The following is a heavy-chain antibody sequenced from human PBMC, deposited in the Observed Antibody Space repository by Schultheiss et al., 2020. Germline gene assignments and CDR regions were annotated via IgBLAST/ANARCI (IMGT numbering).Heavy chain of an antibody. CDR3: AKDQQQWMAFDY. Sequence: SLKISCAASGFTFSGYGMHWVRQAPGKGLEWVAVIWYDGSKKYYADSVKGRFTISRDNSKNTVFLQMHSLRAEDTAVYYCAKDQQQWMAFDYWGQGTLVTVSS. CDR2: IWYDGSKK. D-gene: IGHD6-19*01. CDR1: GFTFSGYG. V-gene: IGHV3-33*06. J-gene: IGHJ4*02.